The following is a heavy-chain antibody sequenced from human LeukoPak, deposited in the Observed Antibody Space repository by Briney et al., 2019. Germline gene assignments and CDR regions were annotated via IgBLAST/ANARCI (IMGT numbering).Heavy chain of an antibody. V-gene: IGHV3-15*01. CDR1: GFTFSNAW. CDR2: IKSKTDGGTT. Sequence: NSGRSLRLSCAASGFTFSNAWMTWVGQAPGKGLEWGGRIKSKTDGGTTDYAAPAKGRFTISRDDSKNTLYLQMNSLRTEDTALYFCTTELRWQLPNFDYWGQETLVTVSS. CDR3: TTELRWQLPNFDY. J-gene: IGHJ4*02. D-gene: IGHD2-15*01.